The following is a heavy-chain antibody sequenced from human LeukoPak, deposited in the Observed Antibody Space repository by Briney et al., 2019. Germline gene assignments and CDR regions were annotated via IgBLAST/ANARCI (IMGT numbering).Heavy chain of an antibody. V-gene: IGHV3-21*01. J-gene: IGHJ4*02. CDR3: ARDAIAVAGYYFDY. CDR1: GFTFSSFR. CDR2: ISGSSSYI. D-gene: IGHD6-13*01. Sequence: GGSLRLSCAASGFTFSSFRMNWVRQAPGKGLEWVSFISGSSSYIYYADSVKGRFTISRDDPKNSLYLQMNSLRAEDTAVYYCARDAIAVAGYYFDYWGQGALVTVSS.